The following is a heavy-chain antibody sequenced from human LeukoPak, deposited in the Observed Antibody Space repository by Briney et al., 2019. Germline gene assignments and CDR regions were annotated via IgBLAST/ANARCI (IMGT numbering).Heavy chain of an antibody. CDR3: ARDRDS. D-gene: IGHD3-22*01. CDR2: IYSGGST. V-gene: IGHV3-53*01. Sequence: GGSLRLSCAASGFTFNIYPMTWVRQAPGKGLEWVSVIYSGGSTYYADSVKGRFTISRDNSKNTLYLQMNSLRAEDTAVYYCARDRDSWGQGTLVTVSS. J-gene: IGHJ4*02. CDR1: GFTFNIYP.